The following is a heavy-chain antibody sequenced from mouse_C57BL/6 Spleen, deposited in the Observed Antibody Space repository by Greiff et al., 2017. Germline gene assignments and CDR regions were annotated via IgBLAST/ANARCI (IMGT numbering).Heavy chain of an antibody. J-gene: IGHJ2*01. CDR1: GYTFTSYW. CDR2: ISPSDREP. V-gene: IGHV1-61*01. CDR3: ARRKHDDEYDEDYFDD. D-gene: IGHD2-4*01. Sequence: VQLQQPGAELVRPGSSVKLSCKASGYTFTSYWMDWVQQRPGPGLDWIGLISPSDREPHYNQKFKDKAPLTVDKSSSKAYMQLRSLTSKDSAVYYCARRKHDDEYDEDYFDDWGQGTTLTVSS.